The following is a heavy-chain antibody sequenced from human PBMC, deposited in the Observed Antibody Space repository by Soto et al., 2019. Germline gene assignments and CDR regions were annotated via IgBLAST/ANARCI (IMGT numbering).Heavy chain of an antibody. CDR3: AEVQYSGSPFDY. CDR2: ISGSGGST. Sequence: PVGSLRLSCAASGFTFSSYAMSWVRQAPGKGLEWVSAISGSGGSTYYADSVKGRFTISRDNSKDTLYLQMNSLRAEDTAVYYCAEVQYSGSPFDYWGQGTLVTVSS. V-gene: IGHV3-23*01. CDR1: GFTFSSYA. J-gene: IGHJ4*02. D-gene: IGHD1-26*01.